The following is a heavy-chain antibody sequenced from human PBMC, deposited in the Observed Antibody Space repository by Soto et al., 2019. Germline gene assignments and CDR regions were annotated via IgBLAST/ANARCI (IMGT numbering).Heavy chain of an antibody. J-gene: IGHJ4*02. Sequence: GSLRLSCATSGFTFSDAWMNWVRQAPGKGLEWVGLIKSKTDGGTIDYPAPVKGRFTISRDDSRNTLYLQMNSLKTEDTAVYYCTTAHPRGPDYWGQGTLVTVSS. CDR2: IKSKTDGGTI. CDR3: TTAHPRGPDY. D-gene: IGHD5-12*01. V-gene: IGHV3-15*01. CDR1: GFTFSDAW.